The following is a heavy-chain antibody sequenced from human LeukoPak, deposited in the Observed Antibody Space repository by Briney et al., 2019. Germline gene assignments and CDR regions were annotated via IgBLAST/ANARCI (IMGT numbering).Heavy chain of an antibody. CDR3: AHRPSGSYYDTSSD. CDR2: INTDGSHT. V-gene: IGHV3-74*01. J-gene: IGHJ4*02. D-gene: IGHD1-26*01. Sequence: GGSLRLSCAASGFTFSSYWMHWVRQAPGKGLVWVSRINTDGSHTTYADSVKGRFTISRDNSKNTLYLQMNSLRAEDTAVYYCAHRPSGSYYDTSSDWGQGTLVTVSS. CDR1: GFTFSSYW.